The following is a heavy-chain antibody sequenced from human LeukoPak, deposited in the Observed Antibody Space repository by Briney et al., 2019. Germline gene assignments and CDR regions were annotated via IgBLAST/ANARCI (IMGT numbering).Heavy chain of an antibody. Sequence: GASVKVSCKASGGTFSSYAISWVRQAPGQGLEWMGGIIPIFGTANCAQKFQGRVTITADESTSTAYMELSSLRSEDTAVYYCARDLANYYDSSGYYGSYYYYGIDVWGQGTTVTVSS. CDR2: IIPIFGTA. D-gene: IGHD3-22*01. CDR3: ARDLANYYDSSGYYGSYYYYGIDV. V-gene: IGHV1-69*13. J-gene: IGHJ6*02. CDR1: GGTFSSYA.